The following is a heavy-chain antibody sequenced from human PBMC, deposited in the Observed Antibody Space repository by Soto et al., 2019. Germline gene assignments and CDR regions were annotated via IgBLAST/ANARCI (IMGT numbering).Heavy chain of an antibody. Sequence: PGGSLRLSCAASGFTFSSYAMSWVRQAPGKGLEWVSAISGSGGSTYYADSVKGRFTISRDNSKNTLYLQMNSLRAEDTAVYYCAKDRILYSAANWFDPWGQGTLVTVSS. D-gene: IGHD2-15*01. CDR1: GFTFSSYA. CDR3: AKDRILYSAANWFDP. V-gene: IGHV3-23*01. J-gene: IGHJ5*02. CDR2: ISGSGGST.